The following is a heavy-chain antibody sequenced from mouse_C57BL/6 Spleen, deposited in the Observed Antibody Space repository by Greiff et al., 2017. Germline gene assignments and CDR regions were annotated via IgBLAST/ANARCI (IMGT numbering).Heavy chain of an antibody. V-gene: IGHV5-17*01. Sequence: EVKVVESGGGLVKPGGSLKLSCAASGFTFSDYGMHWVRQAPEKGLEWVAYISSGSSTIYYADTVKCRFTISRDNAKNTLFLPMTSLRSEDTAMYYCARQGGPMDYWGQGTSVTVSS. CDR3: ARQGGPMDY. J-gene: IGHJ4*01. CDR2: ISSGSSTI. CDR1: GFTFSDYG.